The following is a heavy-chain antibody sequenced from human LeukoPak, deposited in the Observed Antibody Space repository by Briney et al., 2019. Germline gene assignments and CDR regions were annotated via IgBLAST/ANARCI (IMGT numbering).Heavy chain of an antibody. Sequence: PSETLSLTCTVSGGSISSYYWSWIRQPPGKGLEWIGYIYYSGSTNYNPSLKSRVTISVDTSKNQFSLKLSSVTAADTAVYYCARGAADSSGYLTWGQGTMVTVSS. CDR2: IYYSGST. D-gene: IGHD3-22*01. CDR1: GGSISSYY. CDR3: ARGAADSSGYLT. V-gene: IGHV4-59*01. J-gene: IGHJ3*01.